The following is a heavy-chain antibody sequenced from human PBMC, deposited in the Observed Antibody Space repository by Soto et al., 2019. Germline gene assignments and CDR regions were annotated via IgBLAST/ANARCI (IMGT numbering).Heavy chain of an antibody. V-gene: IGHV1-18*01. Sequence: GASVKVSCKASGYTFTSYGISWVRQAPGQGLEWMGWISAYNGNTNYAQKFQGWVTMTRDTSISTAYMELSRLRSDDTAVYYCARWQTRSAGYDAFDIWGQGTMVTVS. CDR2: ISAYNGNT. CDR1: GYTFTSYG. J-gene: IGHJ3*02. D-gene: IGHD3-10*01. CDR3: ARWQTRSAGYDAFDI.